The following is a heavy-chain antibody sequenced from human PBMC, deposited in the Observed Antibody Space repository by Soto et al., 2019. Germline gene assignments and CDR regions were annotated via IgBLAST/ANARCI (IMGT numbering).Heavy chain of an antibody. Sequence: ASVKVSCKASGYTFTGYYMHWVRQAPGQGLEWMGWINPNSGGTNYAQKFQGRVNMTRDTYISKAYMELSRLRSDDTAVYYCAIRVGATCFDYCGEGTLVRVSS. CDR2: INPNSGGT. CDR1: GYTFTGYY. J-gene: IGHJ4*02. CDR3: AIRVGATCFDY. D-gene: IGHD1-26*01. V-gene: IGHV1-2*02.